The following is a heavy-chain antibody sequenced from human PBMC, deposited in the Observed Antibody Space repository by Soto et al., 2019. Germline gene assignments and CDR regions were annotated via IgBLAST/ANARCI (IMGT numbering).Heavy chain of an antibody. J-gene: IGHJ5*02. D-gene: IGHD2-15*01. Sequence: SETLSLTCTVSGGSISSGGYYWSWIRQHPGTGLEWIGYIYYSGSTYYNPSLKSRVTISVDTSQNQFSLKLSSVTAADTAVYFCARAVVVVSNWFDPWGQGTLVTVSS. CDR3: ARAVVVVSNWFDP. V-gene: IGHV4-31*03. CDR2: IYYSGST. CDR1: GGSISSGGYY.